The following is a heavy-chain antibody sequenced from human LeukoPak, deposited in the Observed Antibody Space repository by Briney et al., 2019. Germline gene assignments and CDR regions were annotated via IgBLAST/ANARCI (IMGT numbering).Heavy chain of an antibody. Sequence: GGSLRLSCAASGFTFSSYAMSWVRQAPGKGLEWVSAISGSGGSTYYADSVKGRFTISRDNSKNTLYLQMNSLRAEDTAVYYCARAGGFGYYFDYWGQGTLVTVSS. V-gene: IGHV3-23*01. CDR3: ARAGGFGYYFDY. CDR1: GFTFSSYA. D-gene: IGHD3-10*01. J-gene: IGHJ4*02. CDR2: ISGSGGST.